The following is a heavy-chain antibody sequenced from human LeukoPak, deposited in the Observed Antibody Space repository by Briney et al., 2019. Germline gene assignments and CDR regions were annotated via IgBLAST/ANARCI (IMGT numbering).Heavy chain of an antibody. CDR1: GFTFSSYS. CDR2: ITASGTAM. V-gene: IGHV3-48*02. D-gene: IGHD4-17*01. Sequence: PGGSLRLSCAASGFTFSSYSMNWVRQAPGKGLEWVSHITASGTAMFYADSVKGRFTISRDNAKNSLYLQMNSLRDEDTAVYYCAKGGGYGDYSFDYWGQGTLVTVSS. CDR3: AKGGGYGDYSFDY. J-gene: IGHJ4*02.